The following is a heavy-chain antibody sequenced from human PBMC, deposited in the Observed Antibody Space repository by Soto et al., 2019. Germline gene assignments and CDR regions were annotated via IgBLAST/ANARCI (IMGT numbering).Heavy chain of an antibody. D-gene: IGHD5-12*01. CDR2: IKQDGSEK. J-gene: IGHJ6*02. V-gene: IGHV3-7*04. Sequence: GGSLRLSCAASGFTFSSYWMSWVRQAPGKGLEWVANIKQDGSEKYYVDSVKGRFTISRDNAKNSLYLQMNSLRAEDTAVYYCARDGYSGYEFYYYYYGMDVWGQGTTVTVSS. CDR1: GFTFSSYW. CDR3: ARDGYSGYEFYYYYYGMDV.